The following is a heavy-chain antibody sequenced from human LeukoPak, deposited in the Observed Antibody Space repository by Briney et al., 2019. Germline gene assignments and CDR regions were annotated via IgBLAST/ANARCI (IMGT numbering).Heavy chain of an antibody. D-gene: IGHD2-15*01. CDR2: ISAYNGNT. CDR1: GYRFTSYG. V-gene: IGHV1-18*01. J-gene: IGHJ5*02. CDR3: AREGYCSGGTCYSTMNWFDP. Sequence: APVKPCCTASGYRFTSYGITWVRQAPGQGLEWMGWISAYNGNTNYAQKLQGRVTLTTDTSTSTAYMELRSLRSDDTAVYYCAREGYCSGGTCYSTMNWFDPWGERTVVTVSS.